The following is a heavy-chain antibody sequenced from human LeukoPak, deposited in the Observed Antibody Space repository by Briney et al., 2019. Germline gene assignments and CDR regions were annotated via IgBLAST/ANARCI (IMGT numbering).Heavy chain of an antibody. Sequence: ASVKVSCKASGYTFTSYGISWVRQAPGQRLEWMGWISTYNGNTHYAQKLKGRVTMTTDTSTSTAYMELRSLRSDDTAVYSCARSSLAVAGSVFDYWGQGTLVTVSS. CDR3: ARSSLAVAGSVFDY. CDR1: GYTFTSYG. V-gene: IGHV1-18*01. D-gene: IGHD6-19*01. J-gene: IGHJ4*02. CDR2: ISTYNGNT.